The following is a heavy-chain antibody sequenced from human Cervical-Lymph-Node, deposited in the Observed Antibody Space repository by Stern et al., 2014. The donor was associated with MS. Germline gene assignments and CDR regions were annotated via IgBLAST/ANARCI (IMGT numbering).Heavy chain of an antibody. Sequence: QVQLQQWGAGLLKPSETLSLTCAVSGGSFSEHYWSWIRQSPGTGLEWIGEISHVGTTGYNPSLKRRVTISVDTSKNQFSLKLSSVTAADTAKYYCARGRGYPIVVPYYFYGMDVWGQGTTVTVSS. CDR2: ISHVGTT. CDR1: GGSFSEHY. V-gene: IGHV4-34*01. CDR3: ARGRGYPIVVPYYFYGMDV. J-gene: IGHJ6*02. D-gene: IGHD2-2*01.